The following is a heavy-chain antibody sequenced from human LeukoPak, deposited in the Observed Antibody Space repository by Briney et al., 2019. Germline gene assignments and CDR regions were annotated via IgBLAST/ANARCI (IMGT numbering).Heavy chain of an antibody. D-gene: IGHD2-21*02. V-gene: IGHV3-48*03. CDR3: ARVGEAYCGGDCYSGLLDY. CDR2: IRSSASTI. CDR1: GFTFSSYE. Sequence: CLRLSCPASGFTFSSYETNWVRQAPGEGLEWDSYIRSSASTIYYADSVKGRFTISRDNAKNSLYLQMNSLRAEDTAVYYCARVGEAYCGGDCYSGLLDYWGQGTLVTASS. J-gene: IGHJ4*02.